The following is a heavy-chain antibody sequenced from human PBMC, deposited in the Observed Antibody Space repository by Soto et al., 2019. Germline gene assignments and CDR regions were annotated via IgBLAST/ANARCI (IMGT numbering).Heavy chain of an antibody. D-gene: IGHD3-22*01. Sequence: GASVKVSCKASGYTFTSYGIHWVRQAPGQRLEWTGWINAGNGNIKYSEKFQGRVTITRGTSASTAYLELSSLRSEDTAVYYCARDPNDSSAYYHHYYYGMDVWGQGTTVTVSS. CDR2: INAGNGNI. CDR3: ARDPNDSSAYYHHYYYGMDV. V-gene: IGHV1-3*01. CDR1: GYTFTSYG. J-gene: IGHJ6*02.